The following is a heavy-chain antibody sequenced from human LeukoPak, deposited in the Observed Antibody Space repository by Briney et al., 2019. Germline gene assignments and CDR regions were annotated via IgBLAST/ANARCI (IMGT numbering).Heavy chain of an antibody. J-gene: IGHJ3*01. V-gene: IGHV3-23*01. D-gene: IGHD6-13*01. CDR1: GFTFSNYA. Sequence: PGGSLRLSFAASGFTFSNYAMSWVRQAPGKGLKWVATVNDNGAATYYADSVKGRFTISRDNSYNTVSLQMNGLRDEDTGVYYWAKIAAGWWGQGTMVTVSS. CDR2: VNDNGAAT. CDR3: AKIAAGW.